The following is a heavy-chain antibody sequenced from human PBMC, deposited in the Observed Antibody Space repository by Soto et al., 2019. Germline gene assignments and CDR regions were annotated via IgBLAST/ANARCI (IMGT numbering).Heavy chain of an antibody. V-gene: IGHV4-59*08. CDR3: ARYRWLAPFDN. Sequence: PSETLSLTCTVTGGSISSYYWSWIRQPPGKGLEWIGHVHDSGNTDYNPSLKSRVTISVDTSKSQFSLKLRSVTTADTAVYYCARYRWLAPFDNWGQGTLVTVSS. CDR2: VHDSGNT. D-gene: IGHD6-19*01. J-gene: IGHJ4*02. CDR1: GGSISSYY.